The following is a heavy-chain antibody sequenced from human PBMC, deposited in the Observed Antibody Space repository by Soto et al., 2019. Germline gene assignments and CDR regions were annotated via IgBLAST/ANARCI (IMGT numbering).Heavy chain of an antibody. CDR3: CRRYLY. D-gene: IGHD3-16*02. V-gene: IGHV4-30-4*01. J-gene: IGHJ4*02. Sequence: SETLSLTCTVSGDSISNGDYYWSWIRQPPGRGLEWIGYIDCSGSTYYNPSLKSRLTMSVDTSKNQFSLRLTSVTAADTAVYYWCRRYLYWGQGLLVTVSS. CDR1: GDSISNGDYY. CDR2: IDCSGST.